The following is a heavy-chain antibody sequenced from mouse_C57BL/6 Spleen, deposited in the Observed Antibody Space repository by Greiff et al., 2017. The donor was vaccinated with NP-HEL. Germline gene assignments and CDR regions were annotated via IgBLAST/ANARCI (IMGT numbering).Heavy chain of an antibody. V-gene: IGHV2-2*01. CDR3: ARNYYSNPSYAMDY. Sequence: VQLQQSGPGLVQPSQSLSITCTVSGFSLTSYGVHWVRQSPGKGLEWLGVIWSGGSTDYNAAFISRLSISKDNSKSQVFFKMNSLHADDTAIYYCARNYYSNPSYAMDYWGQGTSVTVSS. D-gene: IGHD2-5*01. J-gene: IGHJ4*01. CDR1: GFSLTSYG. CDR2: IWSGGST.